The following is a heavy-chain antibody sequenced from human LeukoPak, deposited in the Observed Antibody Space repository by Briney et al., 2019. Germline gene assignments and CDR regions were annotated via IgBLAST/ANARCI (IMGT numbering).Heavy chain of an antibody. J-gene: IGHJ2*01. V-gene: IGHV3-23*01. CDR2: ISGSGGST. D-gene: IGHD4-17*01. CDR3: AKDPTDYGDYDWYFDL. CDR1: GFTFSSYA. Sequence: GGSLRLYCVASGFTFSSYAMSWVRQAPGKGLEWVSAISGSGGSTYYADSVKGRFTISRDNSKNTLYLQMNSLRAEDTAVYYCAKDPTDYGDYDWYFDLWGRGTLVTVSS.